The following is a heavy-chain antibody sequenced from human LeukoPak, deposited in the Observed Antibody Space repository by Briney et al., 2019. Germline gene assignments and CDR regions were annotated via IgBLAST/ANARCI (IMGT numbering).Heavy chain of an antibody. V-gene: IGHV4-39*02. J-gene: IGHJ4*02. CDR3: ARDRSYCSGGSCSYYFDY. CDR1: GGSISSSSYY. D-gene: IGHD2-15*01. CDR2: IYYSGST. Sequence: SETLSLTCTVSGGSISSSSYYWGWIRQPPGKGLEWIGSIYYSGSTYYNPSLKSRVTISVDTSKNQSSLKLSSVTAAATAVYYCARDRSYCSGGSCSYYFDYWGQGTLVTVSS.